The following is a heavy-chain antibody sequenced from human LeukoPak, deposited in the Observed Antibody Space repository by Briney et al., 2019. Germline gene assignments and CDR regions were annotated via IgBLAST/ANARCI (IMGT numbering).Heavy chain of an antibody. CDR2: ISERGKTI. Sequence: GGSLRLSCAASGFTFSSYEMNWVSQAPGKGLEWVSYISERGKTIKYVDSVKGRFTISRDNAKNSLYLQMNSLRAEDTAVYYCVRDHSGWSLDPWGQGTLASVSS. J-gene: IGHJ5*02. V-gene: IGHV3-48*03. CDR3: VRDHSGWSLDP. CDR1: GFTFSSYE. D-gene: IGHD6-19*01.